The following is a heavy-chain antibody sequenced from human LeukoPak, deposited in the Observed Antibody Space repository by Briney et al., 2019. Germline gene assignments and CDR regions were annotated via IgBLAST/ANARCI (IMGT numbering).Heavy chain of an antibody. Sequence: ASVTVSCKTSGYTFTAYYMHWVRQAPGQGPKWMGWINPKSGATNYAQKFQGRVTMTRDTSIGTAYMELSRLTCEDTSVYYFVPSAFPADYFDYWGQGTLVTVSS. D-gene: IGHD3-16*01. J-gene: IGHJ4*02. CDR1: GYTFTAYY. CDR3: VPSAFPADYFDY. CDR2: INPKSGAT. V-gene: IGHV1-2*02.